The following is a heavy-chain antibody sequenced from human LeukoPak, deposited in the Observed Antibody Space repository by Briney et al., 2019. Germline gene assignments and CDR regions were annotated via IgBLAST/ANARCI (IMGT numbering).Heavy chain of an antibody. J-gene: IGHJ3*02. D-gene: IGHD3-10*01. CDR3: ANQDSYGDAFDI. Sequence: SETLSLTCTVSGGSISSYYWSWIRQPPGKGLEWIGYIYYSGSTNYNPSLKSRVTISVDTSKNQFSLKLSSVTAADTAVYYCANQDSYGDAFDIWGQGTMVTVSS. CDR2: IYYSGST. CDR1: GGSISSYY. V-gene: IGHV4-59*08.